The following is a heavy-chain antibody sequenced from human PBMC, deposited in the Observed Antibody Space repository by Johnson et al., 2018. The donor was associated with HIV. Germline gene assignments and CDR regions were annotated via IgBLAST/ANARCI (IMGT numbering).Heavy chain of an antibody. D-gene: IGHD3-3*01. J-gene: IGHJ3*02. CDR2: ISNDGSIK. V-gene: IGHV3-30-3*01. CDR1: GFTLSNYA. CDR3: AREFARFLEWFQTDGRAFDI. Sequence: QVQLVESGGGVVRPGGSLRLSCAASGFTLSNYAMHWVRQAPGKGLEWVAFISNDGSIKFSADSVKGRFTISRDNSKNTLSLQMSSLRVEDTAVYYCAREFARFLEWFQTDGRAFDIWGQGTMVTVSS.